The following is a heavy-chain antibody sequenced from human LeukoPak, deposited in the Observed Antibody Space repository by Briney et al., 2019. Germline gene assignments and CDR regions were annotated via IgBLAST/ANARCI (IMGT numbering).Heavy chain of an antibody. CDR2: ISYDGSNK. J-gene: IGHJ4*02. CDR1: GFTFSNYA. CDR3: AKWKYSNSGIDDY. D-gene: IGHD6-6*01. V-gene: IGHV3-30-3*02. Sequence: GGSLRLSCAASGFTFSNYAMHWVRQAPGKGLEWVAVISYDGSNKYYADSVKGRFTISRDNSKNTLYLQMNSLRAEDTAVYYCAKWKYSNSGIDDYWGQGTLVTVSS.